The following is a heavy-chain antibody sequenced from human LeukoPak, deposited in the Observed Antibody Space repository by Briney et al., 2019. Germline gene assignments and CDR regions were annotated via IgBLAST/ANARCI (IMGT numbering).Heavy chain of an antibody. CDR2: IHYGGTT. CDR3: TRDIGDFVSDF. J-gene: IGHJ4*02. CDR1: GGSICSGYY. V-gene: IGHV4-39*02. Sequence: SETLSLTCTVSGGSICSGYYWAWIRQPPGKGLEWIGSIHYGGTTHYNPSLQSRVTMSADTSKNQFALDLRSVTAADTAVYYCTRDIGDFVSDFWGQGTLVTVSS. D-gene: IGHD2-21*02.